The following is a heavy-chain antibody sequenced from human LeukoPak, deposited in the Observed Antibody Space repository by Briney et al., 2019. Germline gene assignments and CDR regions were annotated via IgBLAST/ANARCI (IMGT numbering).Heavy chain of an antibody. Sequence: GGSLRLSCAASGFTFSTCAMHWVRRAPGKGLEYVSAISSNGGASYYANSVKGRFTISRDNSKNTLYLQMGSLRAEDMAVYYCAREGAAASVDYWGQGTLVTVSS. J-gene: IGHJ4*02. CDR2: ISSNGGAS. CDR3: AREGAAASVDY. CDR1: GFTFSTCA. D-gene: IGHD6-13*01. V-gene: IGHV3-64*01.